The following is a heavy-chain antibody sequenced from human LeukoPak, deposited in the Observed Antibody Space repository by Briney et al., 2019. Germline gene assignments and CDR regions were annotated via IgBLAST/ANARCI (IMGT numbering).Heavy chain of an antibody. V-gene: IGHV4-59*01. Sequence: SETLSLTCTVSGGSISSYYWSWIRQPPGKGLEWIGYIYYSGSTNYNPSLKSRVTISVDTSKNQVSLKLNSVTAADTAVYYCATEGRYYCSGGSCYYYYGMDVWGQGTTVTVSS. D-gene: IGHD2-15*01. CDR1: GGSISSYY. J-gene: IGHJ6*02. CDR3: ATEGRYYCSGGSCYYYYGMDV. CDR2: IYYSGST.